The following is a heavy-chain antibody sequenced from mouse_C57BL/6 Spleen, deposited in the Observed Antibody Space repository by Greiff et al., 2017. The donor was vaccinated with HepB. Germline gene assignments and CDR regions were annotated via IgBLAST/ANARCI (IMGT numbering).Heavy chain of an antibody. V-gene: IGHV1-81*01. CDR1: GYTFTSYG. D-gene: IGHD1-1*01. Sequence: LVESGAELARPGASVKLSCKASGYTFTSYGISWVKQRTGQGLEWIGEIYPRSGNTYYNEKFKGKATLTADKSSSTAYMELRSLTSEDSAVYFCARKDYGSQLAMDYWGQGTSVTVSS. CDR2: IYPRSGNT. J-gene: IGHJ4*01. CDR3: ARKDYGSQLAMDY.